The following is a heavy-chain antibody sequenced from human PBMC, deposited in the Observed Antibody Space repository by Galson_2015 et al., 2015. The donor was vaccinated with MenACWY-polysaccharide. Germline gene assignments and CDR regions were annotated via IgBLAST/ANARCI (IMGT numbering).Heavy chain of an antibody. D-gene: IGHD3-10*01. V-gene: IGHV1-18*01. J-gene: IGHJ6*02. CDR2: ISAYNGNT. Sequence: SVKVSCKASGYTFTSYGISWVRQAPGQGLEWMGWISAYNGNTNYAQKLQGRVTMTTDTSTSTAYMELRSLRSDDTAVYYCARDPGYYGSGRRVYGMDVWGQGTTVTVSS. CDR3: ARDPGYYGSGRRVYGMDV. CDR1: GYTFTSYG.